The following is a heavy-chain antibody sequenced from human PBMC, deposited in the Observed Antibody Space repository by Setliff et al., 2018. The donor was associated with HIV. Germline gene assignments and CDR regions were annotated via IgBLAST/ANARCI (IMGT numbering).Heavy chain of an antibody. D-gene: IGHD6-13*01. CDR3: AKDLGSSWLYYFDY. J-gene: IGHJ4*02. CDR2: ISGSGGST. CDR1: RFTFSSYA. Sequence: GGSLRLSCAASRFTFSSYAMSWVRQAPGKGLEWVSAISGSGGSTYYADSVKGRFTISRDNSKNTLYLQMNSLRAEDTAVYYCAKDLGSSWLYYFDYWGQGTLVTVSS. V-gene: IGHV3-23*01.